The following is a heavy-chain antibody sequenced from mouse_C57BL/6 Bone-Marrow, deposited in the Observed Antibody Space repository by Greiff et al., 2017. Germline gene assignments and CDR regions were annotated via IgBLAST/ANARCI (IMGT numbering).Heavy chain of an antibody. CDR1: GFTFSSYA. CDR3: ASSTVVAPMDY. J-gene: IGHJ4*01. D-gene: IGHD1-1*01. CDR2: ISDGGSYT. V-gene: IGHV5-4*03. Sequence: EVMLVESGGGLVKPGGSLKLSCAASGFTFSSYAMSWVRQTPEKRLEWVATISDGGSYTYYPDNVKGRFTISRANAKNNLYLQMSHLKSEDTAMYYCASSTVVAPMDYWGQGTSVTVSS.